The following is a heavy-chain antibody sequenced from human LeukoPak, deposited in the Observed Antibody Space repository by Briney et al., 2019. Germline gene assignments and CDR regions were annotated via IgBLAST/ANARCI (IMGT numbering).Heavy chain of an antibody. V-gene: IGHV4-39*07. D-gene: IGHD3-22*01. J-gene: IGHJ2*01. CDR3: ARVSIGYYDSSGHVYFDL. CDR2: IHYSGTT. CDR1: GASISSVTYY. Sequence: SETLSLTCTVSGASISSVTYYWAWIRQPPGKGPEWIGTIHYSGTTYYNPSLKSRVTISVDTSKNQFSLKLSSVTAADTAVYYCARVSIGYYDSSGHVYFDLWGRGTLVTVSS.